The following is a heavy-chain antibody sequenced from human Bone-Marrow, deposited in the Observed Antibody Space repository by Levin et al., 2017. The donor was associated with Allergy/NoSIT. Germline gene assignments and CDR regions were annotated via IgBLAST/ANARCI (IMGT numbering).Heavy chain of an antibody. V-gene: IGHV3-30*03. Sequence: GGSLRLSCAASGFTFSSYGMHWVRQAPVKGLEWVAVISYDGSNKYYADSVKGRFTISRDNSKNTLYLQMNSLRAEDTAVYYCARNGAAYYFDYWGQGTLVTVSS. CDR1: GFTFSSYG. J-gene: IGHJ4*02. D-gene: IGHD4-17*01. CDR3: ARNGAAYYFDY. CDR2: ISYDGSNK.